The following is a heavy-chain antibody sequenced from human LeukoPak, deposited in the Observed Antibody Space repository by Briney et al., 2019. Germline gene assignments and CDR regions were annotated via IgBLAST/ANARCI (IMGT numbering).Heavy chain of an antibody. CDR3: GRDFWSGYQGGHDY. V-gene: IGHV3-74*01. J-gene: IGHJ4*02. CDR1: GFTFRSYW. Sequence: GGSLRLSCAASGFTFRSYWMHWVRQAPGKGLVWVSRINSDGSSTSYADSVKGRFTISRDNAKNTLYLQMNSLRAEDTAVYYCGRDFWSGYQGGHDYWGQGTLVTVSS. D-gene: IGHD3-3*01. CDR2: INSDGSST.